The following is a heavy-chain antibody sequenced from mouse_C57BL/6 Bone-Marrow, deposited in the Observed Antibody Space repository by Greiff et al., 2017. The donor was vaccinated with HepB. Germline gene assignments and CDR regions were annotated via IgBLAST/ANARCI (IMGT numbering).Heavy chain of an antibody. D-gene: IGHD2-5*01. CDR3: ARTYSSYGFAY. CDR1: GYTFTSYW. CDR2: IDPSDSET. V-gene: IGHV1-52*01. J-gene: IGHJ3*01. Sequence: QVQLQQPGAELVRPGSSVKLSCKASGYTFTSYWMHWVKQRPIQGLEWIGNIDPSDSETHYNQKFKDKATLTVDKSSSTAYMQLSSLTSEDSAVYYCARTYSSYGFAYWGQGTLVTVSA.